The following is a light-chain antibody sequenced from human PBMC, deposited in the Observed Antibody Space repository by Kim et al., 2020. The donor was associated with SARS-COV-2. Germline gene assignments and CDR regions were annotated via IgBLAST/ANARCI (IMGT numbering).Light chain of an antibody. CDR3: GADHGSGSNFGV. CDR1: SGYSNYK. CDR2: VGTGEIVG. J-gene: IGLJ3*02. Sequence: QPVLTQPPSASASLGASVTLTCTLSSGYSNYKVDWYQQRPGKGPRFVMRVGTGEIVGSKGDGIPDRFSVLGSCLNRYLTIKNIQEEDESDYHCGADHGSGSNFGVFGGGTQLTVL. V-gene: IGLV9-49*01.